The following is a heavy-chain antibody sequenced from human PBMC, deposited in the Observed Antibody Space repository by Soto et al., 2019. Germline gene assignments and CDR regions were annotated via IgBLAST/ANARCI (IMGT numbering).Heavy chain of an antibody. D-gene: IGHD3-10*01. V-gene: IGHV4-34*01. Sequence: SETMSVTSAVVGGCFIGYNWSWIRQKPGKGLEWIGEIYHSGSTNYNPSLKSRVTISVDKSKNQFSLKLSSVTAADTAVYYCVRQGFGPLHGLVDVWGQGTTVTVSS. J-gene: IGHJ6*02. CDR3: VRQGFGPLHGLVDV. CDR1: GGCFIGYN. CDR2: IYHSGST.